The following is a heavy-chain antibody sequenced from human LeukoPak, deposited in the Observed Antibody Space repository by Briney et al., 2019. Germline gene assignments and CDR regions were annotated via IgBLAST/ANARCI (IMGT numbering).Heavy chain of an antibody. J-gene: IGHJ4*02. CDR3: ARYSSSIEIYFDY. D-gene: IGHD6-6*01. V-gene: IGHV4-59*01. Sequence: SETLSLTCTVSGGSLSSYYWSWIRQPPGKGLEWIGYIYYSGSTNYNPSLKSRVTISVDTSKNQFSLKLSSVTAADTAVYYCARYSSSIEIYFDYWGQGTLVTVSS. CDR2: IYYSGST. CDR1: GGSLSSYY.